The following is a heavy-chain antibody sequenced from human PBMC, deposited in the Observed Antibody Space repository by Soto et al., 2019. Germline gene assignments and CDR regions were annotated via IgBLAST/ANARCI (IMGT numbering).Heavy chain of an antibody. CDR1: GGTFSSYA. CDR3: ASLTALESWFDP. CDR2: IIPIFGTA. Sequence: QVQLVQSGAEVKKPGSSVKVSCKASGGTFSSYAISWVRQAPGQGLEWMGGIIPIFGTANYAQKFQGRVTITADEAISATYMELSSLRSEDTAVYYCASLTALESWFDPWGRGTLVTVSS. V-gene: IGHV1-69*01. D-gene: IGHD3-9*01. J-gene: IGHJ5*02.